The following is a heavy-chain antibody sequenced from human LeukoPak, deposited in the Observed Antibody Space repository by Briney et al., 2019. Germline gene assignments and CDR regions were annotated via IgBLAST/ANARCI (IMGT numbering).Heavy chain of an antibody. Sequence: SETLSLTCAVYGGSFSGYYCSWIRQPPGKGLEWIGEINHSGSTNYNPSLKSRVTISVDTSKNQFSLKLSSVTAADTAVYYCATCDYYDSTTFDYWGQGTLVTVSS. J-gene: IGHJ4*02. V-gene: IGHV4-34*01. CDR1: GGSFSGYY. CDR2: INHSGST. CDR3: ATCDYYDSTTFDY. D-gene: IGHD3-22*01.